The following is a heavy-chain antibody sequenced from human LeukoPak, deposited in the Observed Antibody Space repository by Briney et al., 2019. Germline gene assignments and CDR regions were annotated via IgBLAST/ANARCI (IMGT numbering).Heavy chain of an antibody. J-gene: IGHJ4*02. CDR3: ARASQDYYDSSDRGYFDH. CDR2: INPNSGGT. V-gene: IGHV1-2*06. D-gene: IGHD3-22*01. Sequence: GASVKVSCKASGYTFTGYYMHWVRQAPGQGLEWMGRINPNSGGTNYAQKFQGRVTMTGDRPISTAYMELSSLRSDDTAVYYCARASQDYYDSSDRGYFDHWGQGTLVTVSS. CDR1: GYTFTGYY.